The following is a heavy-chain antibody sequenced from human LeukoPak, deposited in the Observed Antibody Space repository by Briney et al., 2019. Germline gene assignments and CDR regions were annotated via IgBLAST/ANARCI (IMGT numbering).Heavy chain of an antibody. J-gene: IGHJ3*02. V-gene: IGHV4-31*03. Sequence: SQTLSLTCTVSGGSISSGGYYWSWIRQHPGKGLEWIGYIYYSGSTYYNPSLKSRVTISVDTSKNQFSLKLSSVTASDTAVYYCARGVGATTAAFDIWGQGTMVTVSS. CDR2: IYYSGST. CDR3: ARGVGATTAAFDI. CDR1: GGSISSGGYY. D-gene: IGHD1-26*01.